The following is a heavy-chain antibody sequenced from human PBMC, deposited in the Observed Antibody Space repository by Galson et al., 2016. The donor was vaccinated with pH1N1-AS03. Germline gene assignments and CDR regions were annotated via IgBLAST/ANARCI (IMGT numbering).Heavy chain of an antibody. CDR3: ARSFLGETDD. Sequence: SVKVSCKASGYTFTTYDINWVRQAAGQGLEWMGWMTPNNGNTGYAQRFQGRVTMTRNTSISPAYMALSGLQSEDTAVYYCARSFLGETDDWGQGTLVIVSS. CDR1: GYTFTTYD. V-gene: IGHV1-8*01. CDR2: MTPNNGNT. D-gene: IGHD3-16*01. J-gene: IGHJ4*02.